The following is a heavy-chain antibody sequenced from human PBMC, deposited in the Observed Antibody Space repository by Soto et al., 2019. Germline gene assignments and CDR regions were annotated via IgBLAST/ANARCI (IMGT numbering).Heavy chain of an antibody. V-gene: IGHV3-23*01. Sequence: GGSLRLSCAASGFTFSSYAMSWVRQAPGKGLEWVSAISGSGGSTYYADSVKGRFTISRDNSKNTLYLQMNSLRAEETAVYYCAKDVGWGYYDYWSGHTSSWFDPWGQGTLVTVSS. D-gene: IGHD3-3*01. J-gene: IGHJ5*02. CDR3: AKDVGWGYYDYWSGHTSSWFDP. CDR2: ISGSGGST. CDR1: GFTFSSYA.